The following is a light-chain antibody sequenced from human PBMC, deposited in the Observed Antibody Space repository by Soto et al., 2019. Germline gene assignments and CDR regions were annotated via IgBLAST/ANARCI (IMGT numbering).Light chain of an antibody. Sequence: EIVLTQSPGTLSLSPGERATLSCRASHSVSSTYLAWYQQKPGQAPRLLLYGASSRATGIPDRFSGSGSGTDFTLTISRLEPEDVAVYYCQQYGSSPPYTFGQGTKLEIK. J-gene: IGKJ2*01. CDR1: HSVSSTY. CDR3: QQYGSSPPYT. V-gene: IGKV3-20*01. CDR2: GAS.